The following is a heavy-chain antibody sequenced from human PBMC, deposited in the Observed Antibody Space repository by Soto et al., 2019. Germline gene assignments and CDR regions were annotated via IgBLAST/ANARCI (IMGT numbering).Heavy chain of an antibody. Sequence: GGSLRLSCAASGFTVSSNYMSWVRQAPGKGLEWVSVIYSGGSTYYADSVKGRFTISRDNSKNTLYLQMNSLRAEDTAVYYCARVAPDLYDSYYFDYWGQGTLVTVSS. V-gene: IGHV3-66*01. CDR3: ARVAPDLYDSYYFDY. CDR2: IYSGGST. J-gene: IGHJ4*02. D-gene: IGHD1-1*01. CDR1: GFTVSSNY.